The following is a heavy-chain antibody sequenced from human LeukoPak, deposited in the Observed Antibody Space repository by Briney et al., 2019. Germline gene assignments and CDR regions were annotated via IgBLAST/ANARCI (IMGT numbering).Heavy chain of an antibody. D-gene: IGHD3-10*01. V-gene: IGHV3-21*01. CDR2: ISSSSSYI. J-gene: IGHJ5*02. Sequence: GGSLRLSCAASGFTFSSYSMNWVRQAPGKGLEWVSSISSSSSYIYYADSVEGRFTISRDNAKNSLYLQMNSLRAEDTAVYYYARDYDGSGQRIFDPWGQGTLVTVSS. CDR3: ARDYDGSGQRIFDP. CDR1: GFTFSSYS.